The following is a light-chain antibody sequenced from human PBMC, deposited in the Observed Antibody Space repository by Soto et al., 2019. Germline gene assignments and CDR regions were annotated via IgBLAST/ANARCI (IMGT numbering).Light chain of an antibody. CDR3: NSYTSSIIFWV. Sequence: QSVLTQPASVSGSPGQSITISCTGTSSDVGGYNYVSWYQQHPGKAPKLIIYEVSNRPSGVSNRFSGSKSGNTASLTISGLQAEDEADYYCNSYTSSIIFWVFGGGTKLTVL. CDR2: EVS. V-gene: IGLV2-14*01. CDR1: SSDVGGYNY. J-gene: IGLJ3*02.